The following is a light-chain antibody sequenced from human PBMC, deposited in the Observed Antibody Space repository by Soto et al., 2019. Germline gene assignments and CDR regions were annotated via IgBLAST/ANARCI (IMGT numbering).Light chain of an antibody. V-gene: IGKV1-8*01. CDR3: QQYYSYPRT. Sequence: AIRMTQSPSSFSASTGDRVTITCRASQGISSYLAWYQQKPGKAPKLLIYAASTLQSGVASRFSGSGSGTEFPPTITCLQSEDFATYYCQQYYSYPRTFGQGTKVEIK. J-gene: IGKJ1*01. CDR2: AAS. CDR1: QGISSY.